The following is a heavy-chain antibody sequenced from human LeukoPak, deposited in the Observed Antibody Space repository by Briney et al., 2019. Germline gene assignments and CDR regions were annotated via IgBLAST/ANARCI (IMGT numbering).Heavy chain of an antibody. V-gene: IGHV1-18*01. CDR2: ISTNKGNT. J-gene: IGHJ5*02. CDR1: GYTFTNYG. D-gene: IGHD2-8*01. Sequence: ASVRVPCRASGYTFTNYGISWLRLAPGPGLEWMGWISTNKGNTNYAQRLQGRVTMTTNTSTTSAYMELRSLRSDDTAIYYCVRDIQWRFDPWGQGTLVTVSS. CDR3: VRDIQWRFDP.